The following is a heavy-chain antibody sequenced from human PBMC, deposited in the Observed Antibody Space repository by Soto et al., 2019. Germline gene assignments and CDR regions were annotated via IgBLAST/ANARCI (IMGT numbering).Heavy chain of an antibody. CDR3: AKDPSYNGGWYFDY. J-gene: IGHJ4*02. D-gene: IGHD6-19*01. V-gene: IGHV3-23*01. Sequence: EVQLLESGGGLVQPGGSLRLSCAASGFSFSSYALSWVRQAPGKGLDWVSAITGSGDDTYYADSVRGRFTISRDNSKSTLYLQMSSLKAEDSAIYYCAKDPSYNGGWYFDYWGQGTLVAVSS. CDR1: GFSFSSYA. CDR2: ITGSGDDT.